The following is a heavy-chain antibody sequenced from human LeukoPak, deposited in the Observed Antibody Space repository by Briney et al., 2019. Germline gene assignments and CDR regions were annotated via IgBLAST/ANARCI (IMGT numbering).Heavy chain of an antibody. D-gene: IGHD3-9*01. CDR1: GYTFTSYD. J-gene: IGHJ6*03. CDR2: MNPNSGNT. Sequence: ASVKVSCKASGYTFTSYDINWVRQATGQGLEWMGWMNPNSGNTGYAQKFQGRVTMTRNTSISTAYMELSSLRSEDMAVYYCARVVLGRYFDWFGYYYYYMDVWGKGTTVTVSS. CDR3: ARVVLGRYFDWFGYYYYYMDV. V-gene: IGHV1-8*01.